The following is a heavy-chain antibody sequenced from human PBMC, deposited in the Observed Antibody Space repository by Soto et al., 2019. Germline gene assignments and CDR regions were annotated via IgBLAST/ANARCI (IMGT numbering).Heavy chain of an antibody. Sequence: GRSLTLSCAASGFTFCSYTMNYVRQAPGKGLEWVSYISSSSNKYYADSVKGRFTISRDNSKNTLYLQMNSLRAEDTAVYYCAKVTSGWYGPFSYWGQGTLVTVS. CDR1: GFTFCSYT. D-gene: IGHD6-19*01. V-gene: IGHV3-48*01. J-gene: IGHJ4*02. CDR3: AKVTSGWYGPFSY. CDR2: ISSSSNK.